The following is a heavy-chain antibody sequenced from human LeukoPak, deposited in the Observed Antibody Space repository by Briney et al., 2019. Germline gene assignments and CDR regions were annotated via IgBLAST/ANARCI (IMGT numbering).Heavy chain of an antibody. D-gene: IGHD2-2*02. CDR1: GFTFSSYA. CDR3: AREVVPAAIWIYYYYYGMDV. Sequence: GGSLRLSCAASGFTFSSYAMRWVRQAPGKGLEWVAVISYDGSNKYYADSVKGRFTISRDNSKNTLYLQMNSLRAEDTAVYYCAREVVPAAIWIYYYYYGMDVWGQGTTVTVSS. J-gene: IGHJ6*02. V-gene: IGHV3-30-3*01. CDR2: ISYDGSNK.